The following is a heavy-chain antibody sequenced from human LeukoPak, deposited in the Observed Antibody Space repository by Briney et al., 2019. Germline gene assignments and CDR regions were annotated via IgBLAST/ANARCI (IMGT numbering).Heavy chain of an antibody. J-gene: IGHJ4*02. CDR3: ARLTPFFWSGYYRDY. V-gene: IGHV4-34*01. D-gene: IGHD3-3*01. CDR2: INHSGST. Sequence: SETLSLTCAVYGGSFSGYYWSWIRQPPGKGLEWIGEINHSGSTNYNPSLKSRVTISVDTSKNQFSLKLSSVTAADTAVYYYARLTPFFWSGYYRDYWGQGTLVTVSS. CDR1: GGSFSGYY.